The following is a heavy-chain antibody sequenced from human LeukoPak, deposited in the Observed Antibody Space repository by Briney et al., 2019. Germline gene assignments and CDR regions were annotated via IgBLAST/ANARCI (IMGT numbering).Heavy chain of an antibody. J-gene: IGHJ2*01. D-gene: IGHD1-26*01. Sequence: GGSLRLSCAASGFTFSSYGMHWVRQAPGKGLEWVAVISYDGSNKYYADSVKGRFTISRDNSKNTLYLQMNSLRAEDTALYYCAKGGTNSGSYYWYFDLWGRGTLVTVSS. CDR2: ISYDGSNK. CDR1: GFTFSSYG. CDR3: AKGGTNSGSYYWYFDL. V-gene: IGHV3-30*18.